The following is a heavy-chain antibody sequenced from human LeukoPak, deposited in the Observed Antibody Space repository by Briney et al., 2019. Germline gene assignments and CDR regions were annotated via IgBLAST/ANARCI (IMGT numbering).Heavy chain of an antibody. J-gene: IGHJ6*02. V-gene: IGHV3-33*01. CDR2: IWYDGSNK. CDR1: GFTFSSYG. CDR3: ARNVLRVVDYYYYGMDV. D-gene: IGHD3-3*01. Sequence: GGSLRLSCAAYGFTFSSYGMHWVRQAPGKGLEWVAVIWYDGSNKYYADSVKGRFTISRDNSKNTLYLQMNSLRAEDTAVYYCARNVLRVVDYYYYGMDVWGQGTTVTVSS.